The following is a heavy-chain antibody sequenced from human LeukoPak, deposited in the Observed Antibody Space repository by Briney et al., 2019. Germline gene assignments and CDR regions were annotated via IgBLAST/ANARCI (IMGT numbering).Heavy chain of an antibody. D-gene: IGHD3-10*02. CDR1: GFTFSSYE. V-gene: IGHV3-48*03. J-gene: IGHJ6*04. Sequence: GGSLRLSCAASGFTFSSYEMNWVRQAPGKGLEWVSYISSNGSTIYYADSVKGRFTISRDNAKNSLYLQMNSLRAEDTAVYYCTELGITMIGGVWGKGTTVTISS. CDR2: ISSNGSTI. CDR3: TELGITMIGGV.